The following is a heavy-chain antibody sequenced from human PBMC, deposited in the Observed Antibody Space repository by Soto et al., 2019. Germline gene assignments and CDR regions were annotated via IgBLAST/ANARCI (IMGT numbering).Heavy chain of an antibody. Sequence: PSETLSLTRTVSGGSISSGGYYWGGIRQHPGKGLEWIGYIYYSGSTYYNPSLKSRVTISVDTSKNQFSLKLSSVTAADTAVYYCARGEWLGERRFDPWGQGTLVTVSS. CDR2: IYYSGST. V-gene: IGHV4-31*03. J-gene: IGHJ5*02. CDR1: GGSISSGGYY. CDR3: ARGEWLGERRFDP. D-gene: IGHD3-16*01.